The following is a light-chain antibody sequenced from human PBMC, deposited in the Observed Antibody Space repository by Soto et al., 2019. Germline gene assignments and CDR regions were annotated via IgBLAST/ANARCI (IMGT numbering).Light chain of an antibody. CDR1: QSVSSSY. CDR2: GAS. CDR3: QQYGSSPSWT. J-gene: IGKJ1*01. Sequence: ELVLTQSPGTLSLSPGERATLSCRASQSVSSSYLAWYQQKPGQAPRLLIYGASSRATGIPDRFSGSGSGTDCTLTISRLEPEDFAVYDCQQYGSSPSWTFGQGTKVEIK. V-gene: IGKV3-20*01.